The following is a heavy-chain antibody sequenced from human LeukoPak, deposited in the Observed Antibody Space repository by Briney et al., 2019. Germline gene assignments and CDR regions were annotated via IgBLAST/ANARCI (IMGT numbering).Heavy chain of an antibody. CDR3: ARLFPYYYGMDV. J-gene: IGHJ6*02. CDR1: GGSISSYY. V-gene: IGHV4-59*08. Sequence: SETLSLTCTVSGGSISSYYWSWIRQPPGKGLEWIGYIYYSGSTNYNPPLKSRVTISVDTSKNQFSLKLSSVTAADTAVYYCARLFPYYYGMDVWGQGTTVTVSS. CDR2: IYYSGST.